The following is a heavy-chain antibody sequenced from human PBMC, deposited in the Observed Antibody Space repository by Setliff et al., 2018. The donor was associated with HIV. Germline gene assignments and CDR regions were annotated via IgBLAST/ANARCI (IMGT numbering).Heavy chain of an antibody. CDR2: VSSRGDT. V-gene: IGHV4-4*07. CDR1: DSGTYY. CDR3: ARAAAGNTGPFEL. D-gene: IGHD3-3*02. J-gene: IGHJ1*01. Sequence: SETLSLTCTVSDSGTYYWSWIRQPAGKGLEWIGRVSSRGDTNYNPSLKSRVTMSVDTSKNQFSLKLTSVTASDTAVYYCARAAAGNTGPFELWGQGSPVTVSS.